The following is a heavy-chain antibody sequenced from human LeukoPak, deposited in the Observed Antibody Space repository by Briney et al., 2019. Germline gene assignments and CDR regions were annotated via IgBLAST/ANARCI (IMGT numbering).Heavy chain of an antibody. CDR1: GYTFTDYY. Sequence: ASVKVSCKASGYTFTDYYIRWVRQAPGLGLEWMGRINPKSGGTNYAQKFQGRVTMTRDTPINTAYMALSSLESGDTAVYYCARTITSAASGGDYWSQGALVIVSS. D-gene: IGHD2-2*01. J-gene: IGHJ4*02. CDR2: INPKSGGT. V-gene: IGHV1-2*02. CDR3: ARTITSAASGGDY.